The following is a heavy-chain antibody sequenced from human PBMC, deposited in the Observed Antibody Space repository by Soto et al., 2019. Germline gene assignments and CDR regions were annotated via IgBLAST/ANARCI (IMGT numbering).Heavy chain of an antibody. CDR2: IIPIFGTA. D-gene: IGHD3-22*01. CDR1: GGTFSSYA. V-gene: IGHV1-69*13. Sequence: ASVKVSCKASGGTFSSYAISWVRQAPGQGLEWMGGIIPIFGTANYAQKFQGRVTITADESTSTAYMELSSLRSEDTAVYYCARKGDPYYYDSSGSHFYYWGQGTLVTVSS. CDR3: ARKGDPYYYDSSGSHFYY. J-gene: IGHJ4*02.